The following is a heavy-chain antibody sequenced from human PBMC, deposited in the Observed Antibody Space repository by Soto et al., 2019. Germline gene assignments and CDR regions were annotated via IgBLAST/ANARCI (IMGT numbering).Heavy chain of an antibody. CDR3: ARARIGNPVDY. CDR1: GGSISSGGYY. J-gene: IGHJ4*02. V-gene: IGHV4-31*03. Sequence: QVQLQESGPGLVKPSQTLSLTCTVSGGSISSGGYYWSWIRQHPAKGLEWIGYIYYSGSTYYNPSLKSRITISVDTSKNQFSLKLSSVTAADTAVYYCARARIGNPVDYWGQGTLVTVSS. CDR2: IYYSGST. D-gene: IGHD3-16*02.